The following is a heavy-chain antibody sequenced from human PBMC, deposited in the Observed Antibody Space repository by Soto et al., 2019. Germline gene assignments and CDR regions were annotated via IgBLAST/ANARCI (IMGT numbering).Heavy chain of an antibody. CDR2: IYHSGST. CDR1: GGSISSSNW. V-gene: IGHV4-4*01. D-gene: IGHD3-10*02. Sequence: QVQLQESGPGLVKPSGTLSLTCAVSGGSISSSNWWSWVRQPPGKGLEWIGEIYHSGSTKYNPSLKSRVTISVDKSKSQFSLKLSSVTAADTAVYCCASVRGGYYYGMDVWGQGTTVTVSS. CDR3: ASVRGGYYYGMDV. J-gene: IGHJ6*02.